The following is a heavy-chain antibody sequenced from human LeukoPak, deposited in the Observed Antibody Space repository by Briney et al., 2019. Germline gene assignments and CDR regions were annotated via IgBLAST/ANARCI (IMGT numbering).Heavy chain of an antibody. V-gene: IGHV3-74*01. CDR1: GFTFNTYT. D-gene: IGHD3-22*01. Sequence: GGSLRLSCAASGFTFNTYTMNWVRQAPGKGLVWVSRINSDGSSTSYADSVKGRFTISRDNAKNTLYLQMNSLRAEDTAVYYCAREGYYYDSSGYFRSDYWGQGTLVTVSS. CDR2: INSDGSST. J-gene: IGHJ4*02. CDR3: AREGYYYDSSGYFRSDY.